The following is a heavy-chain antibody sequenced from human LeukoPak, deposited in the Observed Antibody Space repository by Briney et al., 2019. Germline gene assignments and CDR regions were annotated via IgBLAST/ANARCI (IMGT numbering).Heavy chain of an antibody. CDR2: LSGSGGST. D-gene: IGHD5-18*01. Sequence: GGSLRLSCAASGFTFSNYAMSWVRQAPGKGLEWVSALSGSGGSTYYADSVKGRFTISRDNAKNSLYLQMNSLRAEDTAVYYCARGTQQLWFHWGQGTLVTVSS. CDR3: ARGTQQLWFH. V-gene: IGHV3-23*01. CDR1: GFTFSNYA. J-gene: IGHJ4*02.